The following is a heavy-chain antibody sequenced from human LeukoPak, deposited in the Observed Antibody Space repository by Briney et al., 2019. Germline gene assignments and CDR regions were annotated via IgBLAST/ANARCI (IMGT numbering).Heavy chain of an antibody. Sequence: GGSLRLSCAASGFTFSTYAMGWARQAPGKGLEWVSGVGSNGVDTYYADSAKGRFTISRDNSKNTVYLQMNSLRAEDTALYYCVKAYTTSGTYSEPWGRGTLVTVSS. D-gene: IGHD1-26*01. CDR3: VKAYTTSGTYSEP. V-gene: IGHV3-23*01. CDR2: VGSNGVDT. J-gene: IGHJ4*02. CDR1: GFTFSTYA.